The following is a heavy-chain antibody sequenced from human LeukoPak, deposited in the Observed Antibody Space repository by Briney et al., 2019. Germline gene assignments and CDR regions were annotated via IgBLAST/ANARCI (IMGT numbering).Heavy chain of an antibody. Sequence: PGESLKISWKGSGYSFTSYCIGWVRQMPGKGREWMGIIYPGDSDTRYTPSFQGQVTISADKSISTAYLQWSSLKASDAAMYYCARRDIQDLRADGMDAWGQGTTVTVSS. CDR1: GYSFTSYC. CDR3: ARRDIQDLRADGMDA. D-gene: IGHD5-12*01. CDR2: IYPGDSDT. J-gene: IGHJ6*02. V-gene: IGHV5-51*01.